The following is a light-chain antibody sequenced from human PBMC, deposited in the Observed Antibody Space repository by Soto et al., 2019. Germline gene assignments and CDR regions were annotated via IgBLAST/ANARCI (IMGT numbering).Light chain of an antibody. CDR1: QSISSW. CDR3: QKYNNLWT. Sequence: DIQMTQSPSTLSASVGDRVTITCRASQSISSWLAWYQQKPGKAPKLLIYDASSLESGVPSRFSGSGSGTEITLTNSRLQADDFATYYCQKYNNLWTVRQGTKVEIK. J-gene: IGKJ1*01. V-gene: IGKV1-5*01. CDR2: DAS.